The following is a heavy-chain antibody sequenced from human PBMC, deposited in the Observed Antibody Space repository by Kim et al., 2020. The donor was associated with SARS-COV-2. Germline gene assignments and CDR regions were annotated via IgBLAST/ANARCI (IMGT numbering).Heavy chain of an antibody. J-gene: IGHJ4*02. Sequence: SYADSVKGRFTISRDNAKNTLYLQMNSLRAEDTAVYYCARELYSSPLFDYWGQGTLVTVSS. V-gene: IGHV3-74*01. CDR3: ARELYSSPLFDY. D-gene: IGHD6-19*01.